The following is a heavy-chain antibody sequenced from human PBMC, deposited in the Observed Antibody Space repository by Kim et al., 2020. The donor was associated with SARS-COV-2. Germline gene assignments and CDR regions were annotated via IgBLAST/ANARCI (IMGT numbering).Heavy chain of an antibody. CDR3: TIHAGHTAEVFDY. CDR1: GFTFSNYW. J-gene: IGHJ4*02. V-gene: IGHV3-74*01. CDR2: ISADWSTS. D-gene: IGHD2-2*02. Sequence: GGSLRLSCAAAGFTFSNYWMHWVRQVPGKGLMYVSRISADWSTSNYADSVKGRFTISRDNARTTLYLQMDSLRVEDTAVYYCTIHAGHTAEVFDYWGQGSLVTVSS.